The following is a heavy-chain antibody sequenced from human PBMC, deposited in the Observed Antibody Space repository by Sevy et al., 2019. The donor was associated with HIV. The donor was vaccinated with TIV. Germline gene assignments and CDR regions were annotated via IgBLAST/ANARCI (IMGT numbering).Heavy chain of an antibody. D-gene: IGHD2-15*01. CDR1: GFTFSSYW. CDR2: IKEDGSEK. CDR3: ARVVAYCSGGSCFPGYYYGMDV. Sequence: GGSLRLSCAASGFTFSSYWMTWVRQAPGKGLEWVANIKEDGSEKFYVDSVKGRFNISRDNAKNSLYLQMNSLRAEDTAVYYCARVVAYCSGGSCFPGYYYGMDVWGQGTTVTVSS. J-gene: IGHJ6*02. V-gene: IGHV3-7*01.